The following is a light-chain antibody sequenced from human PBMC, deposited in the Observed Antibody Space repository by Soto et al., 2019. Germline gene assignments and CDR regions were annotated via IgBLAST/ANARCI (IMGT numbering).Light chain of an antibody. CDR2: EVT. Sequence: QSALTQPASVSGSPGQSITISCTGTSSDIGGYEYVSWYQQHPGKAPRLMIYEVTYRPSGVSNRFSGSKSGSTASLTISGLQAEDEADYYCQSYDSILSGVVFGGGTKLTVL. CDR3: QSYDSILSGVV. J-gene: IGLJ2*01. CDR1: SSDIGGYEY. V-gene: IGLV2-14*01.